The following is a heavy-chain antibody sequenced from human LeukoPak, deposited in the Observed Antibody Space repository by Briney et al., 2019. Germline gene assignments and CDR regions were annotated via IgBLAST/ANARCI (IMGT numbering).Heavy chain of an antibody. D-gene: IGHD3-22*01. Sequence: PGGSLRLSCAASGFTFDDYGMSWVRQAPGKGLEWVSGINWNGGSTGYADSVKGRFTISRDNAKNSLYLQMNSLRAEDTALYYCARAVYYDSSGPWYFDYWGQGTLVAVSS. J-gene: IGHJ4*02. CDR1: GFTFDDYG. CDR3: ARAVYYDSSGPWYFDY. CDR2: INWNGGST. V-gene: IGHV3-20*04.